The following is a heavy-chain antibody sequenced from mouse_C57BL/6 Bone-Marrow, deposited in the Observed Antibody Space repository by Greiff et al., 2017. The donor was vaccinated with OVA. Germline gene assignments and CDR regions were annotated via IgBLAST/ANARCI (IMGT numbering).Heavy chain of an antibody. CDR3: AGGYYDYDKGYFDY. CDR1: GFTFSSYG. Sequence: EVHLVESGGDLVKPGGSLKLSCAASGFTFSSYGMSWVRQTPDKRLEWVATISSGGSYTYYPDSVKGRLTISRDNAKNTLYLQRSSLKSEDTAMYYCAGGYYDYDKGYFDYWGQGTTLTVSS. V-gene: IGHV5-6*01. CDR2: ISSGGSYT. J-gene: IGHJ2*01. D-gene: IGHD2-4*01.